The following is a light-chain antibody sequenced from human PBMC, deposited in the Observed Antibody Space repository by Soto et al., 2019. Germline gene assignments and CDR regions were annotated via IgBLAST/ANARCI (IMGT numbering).Light chain of an antibody. CDR2: EGT. V-gene: IGLV2-23*01. CDR3: CSYTSNTVV. Sequence: QSVLTHPASVSGSPGQSITVSCTGINSDVGIYNLVSWYQHHPGKAPKLVIYEGTKRPSGVSSRFSGSKSGNTASLTISGLQAEDEGDYYCCSYTSNTVVFGGGTKLTVL. J-gene: IGLJ2*01. CDR1: NSDVGIYNL.